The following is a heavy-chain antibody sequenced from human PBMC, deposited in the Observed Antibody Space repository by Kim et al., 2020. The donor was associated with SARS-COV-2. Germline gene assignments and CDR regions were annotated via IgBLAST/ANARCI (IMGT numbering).Heavy chain of an antibody. Sequence: RFTISRDNAKNSLYLQMNSLRAEDTAVYYCARDSEASTYYYGSGSYRFDYWGQGTLVTVSS. CDR3: ARDSEASTYYYGSGSYRFDY. D-gene: IGHD3-10*01. J-gene: IGHJ4*02. V-gene: IGHV3-11*06.